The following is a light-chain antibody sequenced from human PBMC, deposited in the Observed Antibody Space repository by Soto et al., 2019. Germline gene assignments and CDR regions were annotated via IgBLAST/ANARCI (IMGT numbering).Light chain of an antibody. Sequence: SYELTQPPSVSVAPGQTASITCGGNNIGSKSVHWYQQKPGQAPVLVVYDDRDRPSGIPERFSGSNSGNTATLTISRVEDGDEADYFCQVWDSSSGVIFGGGTKLTVL. V-gene: IGLV3-21*02. CDR1: NIGSKS. CDR3: QVWDSSSGVI. J-gene: IGLJ2*01. CDR2: DDR.